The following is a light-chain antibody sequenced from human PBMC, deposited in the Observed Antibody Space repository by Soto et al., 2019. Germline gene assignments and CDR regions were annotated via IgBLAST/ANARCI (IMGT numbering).Light chain of an antibody. V-gene: IGKV3-11*01. CDR1: QSVSSY. J-gene: IGKJ1*01. CDR3: QQRNNWPWT. Sequence: EILLTQSPATLSLSPGQTATLSCRASQSVSSYLAWYQQKAGQAPRLLIYEGSNRATGIPTRFSGSGSGTDFTLTISGLEPEDFAVYYCQQRNNWPWTFGQGTKVDIK. CDR2: EGS.